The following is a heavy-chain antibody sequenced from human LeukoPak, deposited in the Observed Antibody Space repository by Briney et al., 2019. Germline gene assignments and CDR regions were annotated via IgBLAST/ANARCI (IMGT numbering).Heavy chain of an antibody. CDR1: GFTFSSYG. Sequence: PGRSLRLSCAASGFTFSSYGMHWVRQAPGKGLEWVAVIWYDGSNKYYADSVKGRFTISRDNSKNTLYLQMNSLRAEDTAVYYCAKLTSRPGGTFFFDYWGQGILVTVSS. V-gene: IGHV3-33*06. J-gene: IGHJ4*02. D-gene: IGHD4-23*01. CDR2: IWYDGSNK. CDR3: AKLTSRPGGTFFFDY.